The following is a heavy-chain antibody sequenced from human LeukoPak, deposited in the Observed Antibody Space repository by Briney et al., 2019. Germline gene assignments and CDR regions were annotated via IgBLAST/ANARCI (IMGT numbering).Heavy chain of an antibody. V-gene: IGHV3-30-3*01. CDR1: GFTFSSYV. J-gene: IGHJ4*02. CDR3: ARGDDYYDSSGYED. CDR2: ISHDGSNK. D-gene: IGHD3-22*01. Sequence: GGSLRLSCAASGFTFSSYVMHWVRQAPGKGLEWVAVISHDGSNKYYADSVKGRFTISRDNSKNTLYLQMNSLRAEDTAVYYCARGDDYYDSSGYEDWGQGTLVTVSS.